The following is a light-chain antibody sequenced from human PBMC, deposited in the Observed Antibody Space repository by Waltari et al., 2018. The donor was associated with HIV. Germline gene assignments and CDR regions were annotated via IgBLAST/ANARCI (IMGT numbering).Light chain of an antibody. CDR1: QSVSSY. CDR2: GAS. CDR3: HQRSNWPIT. V-gene: IGKV3-11*01. Sequence: EIVLTQSPATLSLSPGERATLSCRASQSVSSYLAWYQQKPGQAPRLLIYGASSRATGIPARFSGSGSGTDVTLTISSLEPGDFGVYYCHQRSNWPITFGQGTRLEI. J-gene: IGKJ5*01.